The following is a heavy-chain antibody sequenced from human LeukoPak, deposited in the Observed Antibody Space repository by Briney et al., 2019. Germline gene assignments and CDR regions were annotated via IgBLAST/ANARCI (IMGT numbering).Heavy chain of an antibody. D-gene: IGHD6-6*01. CDR2: ISSSSSTI. J-gene: IGHJ4*02. CDR1: GFTFSSYS. CDR3: AKDVYAYSSSSPPDY. Sequence: GGSLRLSCAASGFTFSSYSMNWVRQAPGKGLEWVSYISSSSSTIYYADSVKGRFTISRDNAKNSLYLQMNSLRAEDTAVYYCAKDVYAYSSSSPPDYWGQGTLVTVSS. V-gene: IGHV3-48*01.